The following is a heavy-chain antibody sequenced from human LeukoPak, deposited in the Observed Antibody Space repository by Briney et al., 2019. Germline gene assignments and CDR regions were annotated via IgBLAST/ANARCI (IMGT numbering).Heavy chain of an antibody. CDR2: IDPKSGTT. J-gene: IGHJ4*02. Sequence: GASVKVSCKASGYSFTGFYLHWVRQDVRQGLQWMGWIDPKSGTTKYAPRFQGRVTVTGDTSTRTVYMEVTSLRFDDTAVYYCARAGSGWSFWGQGTLVTVSA. V-gene: IGHV1-2*02. CDR1: GYSFTGFY. CDR3: ARAGSGWSF. D-gene: IGHD6-19*01.